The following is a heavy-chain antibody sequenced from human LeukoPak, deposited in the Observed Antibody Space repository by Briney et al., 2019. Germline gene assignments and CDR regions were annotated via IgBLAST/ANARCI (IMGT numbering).Heavy chain of an antibody. V-gene: IGHV3-33*06. CDR3: AKVGPGIAAAGTHFGAFDI. J-gene: IGHJ3*02. CDR2: IWYDGSNK. CDR1: GFTFSSYG. Sequence: PGRSLRLSCAASGFTFSSYGMHWVRQAPGKGLEWVAVIWYDGSNKYYADSVKGRFTISRDNSKNTLYLQMNSLRAEDTAVYYCAKVGPGIAAAGTHFGAFDICGQGTMVTVSS. D-gene: IGHD6-13*01.